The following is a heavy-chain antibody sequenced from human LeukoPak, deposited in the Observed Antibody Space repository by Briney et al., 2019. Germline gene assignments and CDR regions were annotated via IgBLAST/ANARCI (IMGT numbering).Heavy chain of an antibody. J-gene: IGHJ4*02. V-gene: IGHV3-74*01. D-gene: IGHD6-13*01. CDR1: GFTFSSYW. CDR3: ARAGIAAAGPYY. CDR2: INSDGSST. Sequence: GGSLRLPCAASGFTFSSYWMHWVRKAPGKGLVWVSRINSDGSSTSYADSVKGRFTISRDNAKNTLYLQMNSLRAEDTAVYYCARAGIAAAGPYYWGQGTLVTVSS.